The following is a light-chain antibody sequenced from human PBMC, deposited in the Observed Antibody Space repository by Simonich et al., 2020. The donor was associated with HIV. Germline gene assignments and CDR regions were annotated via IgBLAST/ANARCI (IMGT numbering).Light chain of an antibody. CDR1: QSILNSSNNQKY. Sequence: DIVMTQSPDSLAVSLGERATINCKSRQSILNSSNNQKYLAWYQQKPGHPPKLLIYWASTRETGVPDRFSGSGSGTDFTLTISSLQAEDVAVYYCQQYYSTPWTFGQGTKVEIK. J-gene: IGKJ1*01. V-gene: IGKV4-1*01. CDR2: WAS. CDR3: QQYYSTPWT.